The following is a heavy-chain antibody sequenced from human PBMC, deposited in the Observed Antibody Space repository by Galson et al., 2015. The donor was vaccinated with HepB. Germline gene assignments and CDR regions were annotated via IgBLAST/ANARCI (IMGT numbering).Heavy chain of an antibody. J-gene: IGHJ6*02. CDR3: ARNPASYDYYNMDV. D-gene: IGHD6-25*01. V-gene: IGHV3-48*02. Sequence: SLRFSCAASGFSFSSHSMNWVRQAPGEGLEWVSYISAGSTTRYYAASVKGRFTISRDNARNSVSLHMSSLRDEDTAVYYCARNPASYDYYNMDVWGQGTTVTVSS. CDR2: ISAGSTTR. CDR1: GFSFSSHS.